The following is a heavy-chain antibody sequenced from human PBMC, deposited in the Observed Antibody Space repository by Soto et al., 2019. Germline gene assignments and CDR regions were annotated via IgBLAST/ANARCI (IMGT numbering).Heavy chain of an antibody. V-gene: IGHV4-30-2*01. J-gene: IGHJ6*02. Sequence: PSETLSLTCAVSGGSISSGGYSWSWIRQPPGKDLEWIGYIYHSGSTYYNPSLRSRVTISVDRSKNQFSLKLSSVTAADTAVYYCARGYYYGPGFRYYYCMDVWGQGTTVTVSS. CDR2: IYHSGST. D-gene: IGHD3-10*01. CDR3: ARGYYYGPGFRYYYCMDV. CDR1: GGSISSGGYS.